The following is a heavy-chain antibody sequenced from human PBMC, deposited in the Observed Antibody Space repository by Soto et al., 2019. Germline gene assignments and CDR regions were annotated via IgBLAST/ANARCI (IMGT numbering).Heavy chain of an antibody. CDR1: GFTFSSYA. CDR3: VKSRGGNNFDFFD. J-gene: IGHJ4*02. CDR2: VRGNGDPP. V-gene: IGHV3-64D*06. D-gene: IGHD2-15*01. Sequence: GGSLRLSCSTSGFTFSSYAMHWVRQSPGKGLEYISGVRGNGDPPFYADSVKGRFTISRDNSKNTVYLQMSSLSADDAAVYYCVKSRGGNNFDFFDWGQGSLVTVSS.